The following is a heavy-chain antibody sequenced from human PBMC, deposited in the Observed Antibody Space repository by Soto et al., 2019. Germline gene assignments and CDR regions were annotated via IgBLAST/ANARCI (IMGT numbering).Heavy chain of an antibody. J-gene: IGHJ4*02. V-gene: IGHV3-30*18. CDR3: AKDDPAVR. CDR2: ISYDGSNK. D-gene: IGHD2-2*01. CDR1: GFTFSSYG. Sequence: GGALRLSCAASGFTFSSYGMHWVRQAPGKGLEWVAVISYDGSNKYYADSVRGRFTISRDNSKNTLYLQMNSLRAEDTAVYYCAKDDPAVRWGQGTLVTVSS.